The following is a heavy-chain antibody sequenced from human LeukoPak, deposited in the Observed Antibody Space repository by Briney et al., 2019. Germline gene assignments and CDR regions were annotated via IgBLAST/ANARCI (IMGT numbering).Heavy chain of an antibody. V-gene: IGHV3-74*01. D-gene: IGHD3-22*01. J-gene: IGHJ4*02. CDR3: ARVEVDYYDSSGAIDY. Sequence: GGSLRLSCAASGFTFSSYSMNWVRQAPGKGLVWVSRINSDGTGTTYADSVKGRFTISRDNAKNTLYLQMNSLRAEDTAVYYCARVEVDYYDSSGAIDYWGQGTLVTVSS. CDR1: GFTFSSYS. CDR2: INSDGTGT.